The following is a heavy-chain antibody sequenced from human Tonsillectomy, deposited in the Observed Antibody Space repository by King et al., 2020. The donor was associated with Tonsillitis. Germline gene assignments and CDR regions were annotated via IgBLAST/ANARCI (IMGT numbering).Heavy chain of an antibody. CDR1: GGSFSVYY. Sequence: VQLQQWGAGLLKPSETLSLTCAVYGGSFSVYYWSWIRQPPGKGLEWIGEINHSGSTNYNPSLKSRVTISVDTAKNQFSLKLSSVIAADTAVYYCARDRAGPGRYYYYYGMDVWGQGTTVTVSS. D-gene: IGHD6-19*01. CDR2: INHSGST. V-gene: IGHV4-34*01. CDR3: ARDRAGPGRYYYYYGMDV. J-gene: IGHJ6*02.